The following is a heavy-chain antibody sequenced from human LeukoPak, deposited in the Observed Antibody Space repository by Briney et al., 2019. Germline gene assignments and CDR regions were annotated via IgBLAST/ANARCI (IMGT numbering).Heavy chain of an antibody. Sequence: PSETLSLTCTVSGGSISSSSYYWGWIPQPPGKGLEWIGSIYYSGSTYYNPSLRSRVTISVDTSKNHFSLKLSSVTAADTAVYYCARHERQQLTNFQHWGQGTLVTVSS. CDR2: IYYSGST. D-gene: IGHD6-13*01. CDR3: ARHERQQLTNFQH. J-gene: IGHJ1*01. V-gene: IGHV4-39*01. CDR1: GGSISSSSYY.